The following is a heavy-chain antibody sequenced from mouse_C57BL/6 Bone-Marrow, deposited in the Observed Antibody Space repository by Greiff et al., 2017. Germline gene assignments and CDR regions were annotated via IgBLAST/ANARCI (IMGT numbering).Heavy chain of an antibody. Sequence: QVQLQQPGAELVMPGASVKLSCKASGYTFTSYWMHWVKQRPGQGLEWIGEIDPSDSYTNYNQKFKGKSTLTVDKSSTTAYMQLSGLTSDDSAVYYCARSANFYWYFDVWGTGTTVTVSS. D-gene: IGHD1-2*01. J-gene: IGHJ1*03. V-gene: IGHV1-69*01. CDR2: IDPSDSYT. CDR3: ARSANFYWYFDV. CDR1: GYTFTSYW.